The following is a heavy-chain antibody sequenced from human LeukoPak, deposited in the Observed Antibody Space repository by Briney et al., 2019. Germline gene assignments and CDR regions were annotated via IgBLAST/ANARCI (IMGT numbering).Heavy chain of an antibody. D-gene: IGHD1-26*01. J-gene: IGHJ4*02. CDR2: ISYDESYR. Sequence: GGSLRLSCAASGFTFSSYGMHWVRQAPGKGLEWVALISYDESYRYYADSVKGRFTISRDNSKNTLYLQMNSLRADDTAVYYCARVQWELLYPDYWGQGTLVTVSS. CDR1: GFTFSSYG. CDR3: ARVQWELLYPDY. V-gene: IGHV3-30*03.